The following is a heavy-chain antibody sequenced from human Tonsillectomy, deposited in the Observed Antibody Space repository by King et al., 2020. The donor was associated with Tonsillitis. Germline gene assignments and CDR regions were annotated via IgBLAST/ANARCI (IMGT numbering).Heavy chain of an antibody. V-gene: IGHV3-74*01. J-gene: IGHJ6*02. CDR1: GFTFSRYW. D-gene: IGHD5-12*01. Sequence: EVQLVESGGGLVQPGGSLRLSCAASGFTFSRYWMHWVRQAPGKGLVWVSRINSDGSSTSYADSVKGRFTISRDNAKNTLYLQMNSLRAGDTAVYYCARTSGYGGMDLWGQGTPVTVSS. CDR3: ARTSGYGGMDL. CDR2: INSDGSST.